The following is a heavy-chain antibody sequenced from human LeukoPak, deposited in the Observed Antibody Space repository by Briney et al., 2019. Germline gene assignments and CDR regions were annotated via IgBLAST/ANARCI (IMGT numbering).Heavy chain of an antibody. Sequence: PGGSLRLSCAASGFTFSSYGMHWVRQAPGKGLEWVAVIWSDGSSKHYADSVKGRFTISRDNSKNTLYLQMSSLRAEDTAPYYCARGQPPSYYDMDVWGQGTTVTVSS. CDR1: GFTFSSYG. CDR3: ARGQPPSYYDMDV. J-gene: IGHJ6*02. D-gene: IGHD6-13*01. V-gene: IGHV3-33*01. CDR2: IWSDGSSK.